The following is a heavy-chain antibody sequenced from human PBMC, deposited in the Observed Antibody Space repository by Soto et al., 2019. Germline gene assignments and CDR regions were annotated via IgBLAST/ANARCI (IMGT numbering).Heavy chain of an antibody. CDR3: ARYLTDPSTDGPLDP. J-gene: IGHJ5*02. CDR1: GGSMSRYY. CDR2: IHYTGST. V-gene: IGHV4-59*01. D-gene: IGHD3-9*01. Sequence: SETLSLTCTVSGGSMSRYYWTWIRQPPGKGLEWIGNIHYTGSTNYNPSLKSRVTILLGTSTSQFSLKVSSVTAADTAVYYFARYLTDPSTDGPLDPWGHGTLVTVSS.